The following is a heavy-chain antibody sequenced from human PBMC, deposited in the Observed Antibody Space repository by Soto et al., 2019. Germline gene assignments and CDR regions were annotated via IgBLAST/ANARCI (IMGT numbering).Heavy chain of an antibody. D-gene: IGHD3-3*01. CDR3: AKDHIPGFDFWSGYLAEVPRYYFDY. J-gene: IGHJ4*02. CDR2: ISGSGGST. CDR1: GFTFSSYA. V-gene: IGHV3-23*01. Sequence: GGSLRLSCAASGFTFSSYAMSWVRQAPGKGLEWVSAISGSGGSTYYADSVKGRFTISRDNSKNTLYLQMNSLRAEDTAVYYCAKDHIPGFDFWSGYLAEVPRYYFDYWGQGTLVTVSS.